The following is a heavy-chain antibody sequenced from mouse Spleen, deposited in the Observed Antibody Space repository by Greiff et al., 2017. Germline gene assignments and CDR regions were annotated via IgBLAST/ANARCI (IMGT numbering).Heavy chain of an antibody. CDR3: ARGGGTYYFDY. CDR1: GFTFSSYA. Sequence: EVKVVESGGGLVKPGGSLKLSCAASGFTFSSYAMSWVRQTPAKRLEWVATISDGGSYTYYPDNVKGRFTISRDNAKNNLYLQMSHLKSEDTAMYYCARGGGTYYFDYWGQGTTLTVSS. CDR2: ISDGGSYT. D-gene: IGHD3-3*01. J-gene: IGHJ2*01. V-gene: IGHV5-4*03.